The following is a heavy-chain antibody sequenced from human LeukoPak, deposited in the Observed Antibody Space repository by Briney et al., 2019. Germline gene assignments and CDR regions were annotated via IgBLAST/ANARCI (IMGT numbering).Heavy chain of an antibody. CDR3: TRDLRIAMIADAFDL. Sequence: GGSLRLSCAASVVTFDHYSMNWVRQAPGKGLEWISFMRSSSGDIFYAYSMKGRLTISRDNAKNSLYLQMNSLRAEDTAIYYCTRDLRIAMIADAFDLWGQGTMVTVSS. V-gene: IGHV3-21*01. CDR1: VVTFDHYS. D-gene: IGHD3-22*01. J-gene: IGHJ3*01. CDR2: MRSSSGDI.